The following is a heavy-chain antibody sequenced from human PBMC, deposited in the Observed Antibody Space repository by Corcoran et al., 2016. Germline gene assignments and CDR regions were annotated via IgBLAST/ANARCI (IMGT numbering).Heavy chain of an antibody. CDR1: GYSISSGYY. D-gene: IGHD3-22*01. V-gene: IGHV4-38-2*02. J-gene: IGHJ5*02. CDR3: ARGSSMIVVSGFDP. Sequence: QVPLQESGPGLVKPSETLSLTCTVSGYSISSGYYWGWIRQPPGKGLEWIGSIYHSGSTYYNPSLKSRVTISVDTSKNQFSLKLSSVTAADTAVYYCARGSSMIVVSGFDPWGQGTLVTVSS. CDR2: IYHSGST.